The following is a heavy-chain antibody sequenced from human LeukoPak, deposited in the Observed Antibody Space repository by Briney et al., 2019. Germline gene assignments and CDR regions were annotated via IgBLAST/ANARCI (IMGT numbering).Heavy chain of an antibody. D-gene: IGHD3-9*01. CDR3: ARGILTGMLNWFDP. CDR2: IYYSGST. V-gene: IGHV4-59*01. J-gene: IGHJ5*02. CDR1: GGSISSYY. Sequence: SETPSLTCTVSGGSISSYYWSWIRQPPGKGLEWIGYIYYSGSTNYNPSLKSRVTISVDTSKNQFSLKLSSVTAADTAVYYCARGILTGMLNWFDPWGQGTLVTVSS.